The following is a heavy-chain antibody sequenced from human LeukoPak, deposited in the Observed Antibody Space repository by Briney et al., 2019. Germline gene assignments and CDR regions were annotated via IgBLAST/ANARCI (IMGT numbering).Heavy chain of an antibody. CDR1: GFTFSSYA. V-gene: IGHV3-30-3*01. CDR3: AKDLIYDPSDP. D-gene: IGHD3-3*01. Sequence: GGSLRLSCAASGFTFSSYAMHWVRQAPGKGLEWVAVISYDGSNKYYADSVKGRFTISRDNSKNTLYLQMNSLRAEDTAVYYCAKDLIYDPSDPWGQGTLVTVSS. J-gene: IGHJ5*02. CDR2: ISYDGSNK.